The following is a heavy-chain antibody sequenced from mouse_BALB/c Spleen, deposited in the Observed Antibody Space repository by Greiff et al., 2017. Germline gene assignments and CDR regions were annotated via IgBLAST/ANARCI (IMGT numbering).Heavy chain of an antibody. Sequence: EVKLMESGPELVKPGASVKISCKASGYSFTGYYMHWVKQSHVKSLEWIGRINPYNGATSYNQNFKDKASLTVDKSSSTAYMELHSLTSEDSAVYYCARGGYYGDYAMDYWGQGTSVTVSS. V-gene: IGHV1-31*01. CDR1: GYSFTGYY. D-gene: IGHD2-3*01. J-gene: IGHJ4*01. CDR2: INPYNGAT. CDR3: ARGGYYGDYAMDY.